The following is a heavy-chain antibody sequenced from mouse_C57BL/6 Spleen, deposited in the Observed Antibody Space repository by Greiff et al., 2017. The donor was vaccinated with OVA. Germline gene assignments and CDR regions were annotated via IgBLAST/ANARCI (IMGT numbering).Heavy chain of an antibody. CDR3: ARDDGYYRGWFAY. J-gene: IGHJ3*01. CDR2: INPGSGGT. Sequence: VHLVESGAELVRPGTSVKVSCKASGYAFTNYLIEWVKQRPGQGLEWIGVINPGSGGTNYNEKFKGKATLTADKSSSTAYMQLSSLTSEDSAVYFCARDDGYYRGWFAYWGQGTLVTVSA. CDR1: GYAFTNYL. V-gene: IGHV1-54*01. D-gene: IGHD2-3*01.